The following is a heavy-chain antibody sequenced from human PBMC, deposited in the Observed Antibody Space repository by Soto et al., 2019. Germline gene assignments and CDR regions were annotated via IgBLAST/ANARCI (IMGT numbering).Heavy chain of an antibody. V-gene: IGHV3-23*01. CDR3: AKPQYNYDYGSFND. CDR1: RFTFRSFA. J-gene: IGHJ4*02. Sequence: EVQLLESGGGLEQPGGSLRLSCAASRFTFRSFAMSWVRQAPGKGLEWVSGISANGGDTNYADSVKGRFTISRDNSKNTLYLKLNSLRAEDTAVYYCAKPQYNYDYGSFNDWGQGTLVTVAS. D-gene: IGHD5-18*01. CDR2: ISANGGDT.